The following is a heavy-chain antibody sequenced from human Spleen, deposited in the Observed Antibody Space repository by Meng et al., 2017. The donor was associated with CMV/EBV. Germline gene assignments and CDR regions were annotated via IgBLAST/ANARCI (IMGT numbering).Heavy chain of an antibody. D-gene: IGHD1-26*01. CDR2: INWNGGST. CDR1: GFTFDDYG. V-gene: IGHV3-20*04. CDR3: ARDFAMVGAQHGA. J-gene: IGHJ5*02. Sequence: GGSLRLSCAASGFTFDDYGMSWVRQAPGKGLEWVSGINWNGGSTGYADSGKGRFTNSRDNAKNSLYLQMNSLRAEDTTLYYCARDFAMVGAQHGAWGQGNLVTVSS.